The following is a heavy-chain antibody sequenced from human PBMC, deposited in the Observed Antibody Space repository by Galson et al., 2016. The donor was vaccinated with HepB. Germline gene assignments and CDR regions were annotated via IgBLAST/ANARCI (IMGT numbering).Heavy chain of an antibody. D-gene: IGHD4-23*01. V-gene: IGHV3-33*01. J-gene: IGHJ4*02. CDR2: IWYDGSNQ. CDR3: ARDRGYGGHSFDY. Sequence: SLRLSCAASGFPFSTYGMHWVRQAPGKGLEWVAVIWYDGSNQYYADSVKGRFTISRDISKNTLYLQMNSLRAADTATYYCARDRGYGGHSFDYWGQGTLVTVSS. CDR1: GFPFSTYG.